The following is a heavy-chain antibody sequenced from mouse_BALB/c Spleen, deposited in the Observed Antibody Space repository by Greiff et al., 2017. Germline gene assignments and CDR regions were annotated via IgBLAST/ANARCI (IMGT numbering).Heavy chain of an antibody. Sequence: QVQLQQSGADLAKPGASVKLSCKASGYTFTSYWMHWVKQRPGQGLEWIGYINPSTGYTEYDQKFKDKTTLTADKSSSTAYMQLSRLTSEDSAVYYCAYYYGSGYPFFDYWGQGTTLTVSA. J-gene: IGHJ2*01. CDR1: GYTFTSYW. CDR3: AYYYGSGYPFFDY. V-gene: IGHV1-7*01. D-gene: IGHD1-1*01. CDR2: INPSTGYT.